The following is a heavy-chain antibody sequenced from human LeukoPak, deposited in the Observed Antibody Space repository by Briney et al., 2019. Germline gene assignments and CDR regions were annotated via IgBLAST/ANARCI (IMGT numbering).Heavy chain of an antibody. CDR3: ARDRGDYSDYSDFFDA. D-gene: IGHD4-11*01. Sequence: GGSLRLSCAASGFIFSSYTMNWVRQAPGKGLEWVSSIGSNISYIYYADSVKGRFTISRDDSKNTVYLQMDSLRAEDTAMYYCARDRGDYSDYSDFFDAWGQGTLVTFSS. CDR1: GFIFSSYT. J-gene: IGHJ4*02. V-gene: IGHV3-21*04. CDR2: IGSNISYI.